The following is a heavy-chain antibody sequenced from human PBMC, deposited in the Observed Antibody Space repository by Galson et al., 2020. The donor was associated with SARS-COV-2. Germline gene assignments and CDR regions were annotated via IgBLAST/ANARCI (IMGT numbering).Heavy chain of an antibody. CDR3: AREVYVWGSYRLFDY. V-gene: IGHV1-18*01. Sequence: ASVKVSCKASGYTFTSYGISWVRQAPGQGLEWMGWISAYNGNTNYAQKLQGRVTMTTDTSTSTAYMELRSLRSDDTAVYYCAREVYVWGSYRLFDYWGQGTLVTVSS. D-gene: IGHD3-16*02. J-gene: IGHJ4*02. CDR2: ISAYNGNT. CDR1: GYTFTSYG.